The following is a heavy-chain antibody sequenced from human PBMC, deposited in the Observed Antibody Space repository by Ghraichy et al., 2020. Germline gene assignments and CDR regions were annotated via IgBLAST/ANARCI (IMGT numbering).Heavy chain of an antibody. D-gene: IGHD1-26*01. CDR3: ARDSSKGATHWFDP. Sequence: GESLNISCAASGFTFSDYYMSWIRQAPGKGLEWVSYISSSSSYTNYADSVKGRFTISRDNAKNSLYLQMNSLRAEDTAVYYCARDSSKGATHWFDPWGQGTLVTVSS. V-gene: IGHV3-11*06. CDR1: GFTFSDYY. CDR2: ISSSSSYT. J-gene: IGHJ5*02.